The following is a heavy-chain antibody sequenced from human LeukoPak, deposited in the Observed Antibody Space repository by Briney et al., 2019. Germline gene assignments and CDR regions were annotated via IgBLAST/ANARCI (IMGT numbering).Heavy chain of an antibody. CDR1: VYGGSSCC. J-gene: IGHJ4*02. D-gene: IGHD6-13*01. V-gene: IGHV1-46*01. Sequence: ASETVSCKASVYGGSSCCMHWVRQPPRQGLEWVGIINPSGGSTSYAQKFQGRVTMPRDMSTSTVYLELSSLRSEDTAVYYCARDPGIAAANHEGDYWGQGTLVTVSS. CDR3: ARDPGIAAANHEGDY. CDR2: INPSGGST.